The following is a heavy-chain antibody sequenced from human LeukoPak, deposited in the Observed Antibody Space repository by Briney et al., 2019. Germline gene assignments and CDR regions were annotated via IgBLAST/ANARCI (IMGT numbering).Heavy chain of an antibody. CDR2: IYYSGST. V-gene: IGHV4-59*01. CDR1: GGSISSYY. CDR3: ARVEALWFGDGGWFDP. J-gene: IGHJ5*02. D-gene: IGHD3-10*01. Sequence: SETLSLTCTVSGGSISSYYWSWIRQPPGKGLEWIGYIYYSGSTNYNPSLKSRVTISVDTSKNQFSLKLSSVTAADTAVYYCARVEALWFGDGGWFDPWGQGTLVTVSS.